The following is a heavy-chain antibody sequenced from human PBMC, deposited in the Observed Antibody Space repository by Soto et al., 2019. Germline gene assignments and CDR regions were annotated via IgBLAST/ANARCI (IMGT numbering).Heavy chain of an antibody. D-gene: IGHD5-12*01. CDR3: ARGSGYAFSSAFDI. Sequence: GASVKVSCKASGYTFTSYGISWVRQAPGQGLEWMGWISAYNGNTNNAQKLQGRVTMTTDTSTSTAYMELRSLRSDATAVYSCARGSGYAFSSAFDIWGQGTMVTVSS. CDR1: GYTFTSYG. V-gene: IGHV1-18*01. J-gene: IGHJ3*02. CDR2: ISAYNGNT.